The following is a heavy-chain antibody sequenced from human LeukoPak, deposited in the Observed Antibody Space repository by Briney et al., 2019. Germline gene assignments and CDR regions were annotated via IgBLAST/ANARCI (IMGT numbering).Heavy chain of an antibody. V-gene: IGHV3-30*02. CDR1: GFSLSRYD. CDR3: AKDLVQRGAFDI. CDR2: IRYDGSNK. D-gene: IGHD6-6*01. J-gene: IGHJ3*02. Sequence: GGSLRLSCAASGFSLSRYDMHWVRQAPGKGLEWVAFIRYDGSNKYDADSVKGRFTISRDNSKNTLYLQMNSLRVEDTAVYYCAKDLVQRGAFDIWGQGTMVTVSS.